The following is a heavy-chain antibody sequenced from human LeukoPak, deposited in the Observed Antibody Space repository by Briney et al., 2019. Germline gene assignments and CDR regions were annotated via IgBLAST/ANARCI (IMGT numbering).Heavy chain of an antibody. Sequence: GGSLRLSCAAAGFTFSSYSMNWVRQAPGKGLEWVSSISSSSSYIYYADSVKGRFTISRDNAKNSLYLQMNSLRAEDTAVYYCARDGDIGEFDPSGQGTLVTVSS. J-gene: IGHJ5*02. CDR1: GFTFSSYS. CDR3: ARDGDIGEFDP. CDR2: ISSSSSYI. V-gene: IGHV3-21*01. D-gene: IGHD3-10*01.